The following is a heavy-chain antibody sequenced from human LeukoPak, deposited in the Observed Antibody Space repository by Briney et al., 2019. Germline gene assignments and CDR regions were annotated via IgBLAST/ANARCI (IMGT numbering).Heavy chain of an antibody. V-gene: IGHV4-39*07. Sequence: SETLSLTCSVSGDSITGYYWGWIRQPPGKGLEWIGNIYYTGNTYYNSSLKSRVTISLDTSKNQFSLKVIAMTAADTAVYYCAKSNGYGLIDIWGQGTMVTVSS. J-gene: IGHJ3*02. D-gene: IGHD3-22*01. CDR2: IYYTGNT. CDR3: AKSNGYGLIDI. CDR1: GDSITGYY.